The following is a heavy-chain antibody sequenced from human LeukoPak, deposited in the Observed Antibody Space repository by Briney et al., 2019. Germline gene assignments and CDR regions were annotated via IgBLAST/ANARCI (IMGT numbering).Heavy chain of an antibody. D-gene: IGHD2-2*01. V-gene: IGHV3-23*01. Sequence: GGSLRLSCAASGFTFSTYGMSWVRLAPGKGLEWVSAISGGAGSTYYADAVKGRFTISRDNSKNTLYLQMNGLRADDTAVYYCAKSGVPVAVSWFDPWGQGALVTVSS. CDR3: AKSGVPVAVSWFDP. CDR1: GFTFSTYG. CDR2: ISGGAGST. J-gene: IGHJ5*02.